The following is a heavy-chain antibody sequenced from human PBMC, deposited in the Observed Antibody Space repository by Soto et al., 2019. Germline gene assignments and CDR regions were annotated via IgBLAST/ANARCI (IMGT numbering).Heavy chain of an antibody. CDR2: ISAYNGNT. J-gene: IGHJ4*02. V-gene: IGHV1-18*01. CDR3: ARDFRAEIYSGSGSSIEY. D-gene: IGHD3-10*01. CDR1: GYTFISYG. Sequence: QVQLVQSGAEVMKPGASVKVSCKASGYTFISYGINWVRQAPGQGLEWMGWISAYNGNTNYAQKLQGRATMTTDTSTSTAHRGLRSPRSADTAVYYWARDFRAEIYSGSGSSIEYWGQGTLVTVSS.